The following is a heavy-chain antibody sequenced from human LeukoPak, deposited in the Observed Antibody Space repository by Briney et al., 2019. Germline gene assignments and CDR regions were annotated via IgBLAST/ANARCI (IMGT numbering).Heavy chain of an antibody. V-gene: IGHV3-7*01. J-gene: IGHJ4*02. D-gene: IGHD2-21*01. CDR1: GFIYSSFW. Sequence: GGSLRLSCAASGFIYSSFWMSWVRQAPGKGLEWVANIEPDGSGKNYVDSVRGRFTISRDNAKNSLYLQMNSVRVEDSAVYYCARSLWPEDYWGQGTLVAVSS. CDR2: IEPDGSGK. CDR3: ARSLWPEDY.